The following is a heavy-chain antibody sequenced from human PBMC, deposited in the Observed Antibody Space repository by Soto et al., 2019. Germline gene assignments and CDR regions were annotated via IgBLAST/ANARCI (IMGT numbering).Heavy chain of an antibody. D-gene: IGHD3-16*01. Sequence: EVQLLESGGGLVQPGGSLRLSCAASGFTFSSYAMSWVRQAPGKGLEWVSGISGSGGSTYYADTVKGRFTISRDNSKHTLYLQMNSLRAEDTAVYYCAKTLRAYYFDYWGQGTLVTVSS. V-gene: IGHV3-23*01. CDR3: AKTLRAYYFDY. CDR1: GFTFSSYA. CDR2: ISGSGGST. J-gene: IGHJ4*02.